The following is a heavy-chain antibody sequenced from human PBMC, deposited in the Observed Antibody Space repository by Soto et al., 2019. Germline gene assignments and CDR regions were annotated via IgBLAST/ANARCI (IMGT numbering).Heavy chain of an antibody. CDR3: ARDTSSLRFLEWSYYDGMDL. V-gene: IGHV3-21*01. D-gene: IGHD3-3*01. Sequence: PGESLKISCAASGFTFSSYSMNWVRQAPGKGLELVSSISSSSSYIYYADSVKGRFTISRDNAKNSQFLQMNSMRAEDTAVYYCARDTSSLRFLEWSYYDGMDLWGQGTTVTVSS. J-gene: IGHJ6*02. CDR2: ISSSSSYI. CDR1: GFTFSSYS.